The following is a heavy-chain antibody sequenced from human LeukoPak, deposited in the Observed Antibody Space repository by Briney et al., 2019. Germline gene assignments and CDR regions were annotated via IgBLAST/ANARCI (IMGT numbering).Heavy chain of an antibody. V-gene: IGHV1-18*01. Sequence: VKVSCKTSGYTFTSYGITWVRQAPGQGLEWMGWISAYNGDTNSAQNLQDRVTMTTDTSTSTAYMELRSLRSDDTAVYYCARSVVAGPFEYWGQGSLVTVSS. D-gene: IGHD6-19*01. CDR2: ISAYNGDT. CDR3: ARSVVAGPFEY. J-gene: IGHJ4*02. CDR1: GYTFTSYG.